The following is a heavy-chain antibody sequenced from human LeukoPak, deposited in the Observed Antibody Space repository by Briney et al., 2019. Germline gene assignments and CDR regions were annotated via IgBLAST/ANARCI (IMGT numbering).Heavy chain of an antibody. CDR1: GFTVSNNY. CDR3: ARGRPVGASTVEDY. J-gene: IGHJ4*02. D-gene: IGHD1-26*01. V-gene: IGHV3-66*01. CDR2: IYSGGST. Sequence: GGSLRLSCAATGFTVSNNYMSWVRQAPGQGLEWVSVIYSGGSTYYADSVKGRFTISRDNSKNTLYLQMNNLRAEDTAVYYCARGRPVGASTVEDYWGQGTLVTVSS.